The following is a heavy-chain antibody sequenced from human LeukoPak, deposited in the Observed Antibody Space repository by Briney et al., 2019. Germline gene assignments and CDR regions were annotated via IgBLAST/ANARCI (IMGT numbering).Heavy chain of an antibody. J-gene: IGHJ5*02. V-gene: IGHV3-48*03. D-gene: IGHD6-13*01. CDR3: ARGAAGGMYNWFDP. Sequence: GGSLRLSRAASGFTFSSYEMNWVRQAPGKGLEWVSYMSSRGSIIFYADSVKGRFTISRDNAKNSLYLQMDSLRVEDTAVYYCARGAAGGMYNWFDPWGQGTLVTVSS. CDR1: GFTFSSYE. CDR2: MSSRGSII.